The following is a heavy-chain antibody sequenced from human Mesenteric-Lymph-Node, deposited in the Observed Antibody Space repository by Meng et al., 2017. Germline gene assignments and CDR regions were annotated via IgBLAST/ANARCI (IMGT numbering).Heavy chain of an antibody. D-gene: IGHD2-2*01. CDR2: IYYSGST. V-gene: IGHV4-31*03. CDR3: ASGGGLPAAMFGFDP. J-gene: IGHJ5*02. CDR1: GGSISSGGYY. Sequence: GQLKEAGPGLVKPSQTLSLTFTVSGGSISSGGYYWSWIRQHPGKGLEWIGYIYYSGSTYYNPSLKSRVTISVDTSKNQFSLKLSSVTAADTAVYYCASGGGLPAAMFGFDPWGQGTLVTASS.